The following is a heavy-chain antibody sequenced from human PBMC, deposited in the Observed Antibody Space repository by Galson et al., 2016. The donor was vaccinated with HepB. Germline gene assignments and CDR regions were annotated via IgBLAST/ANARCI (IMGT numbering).Heavy chain of an antibody. D-gene: IGHD6-13*01. CDR3: ASMGGGSGSWYKD. J-gene: IGHJ4*02. CDR1: GFTFSSYP. Sequence: SLRLSCAASGFTFSSYPMSWVRQAPGKGLEWVSRISGSGDTTNYADSVRGRFTISRDNSKSTLFLQRSSLRAGDTAVYYCASMGGGSGSWYKDWGQGNLVTVSS. CDR2: ISGSGDTT. V-gene: IGHV3-23*01.